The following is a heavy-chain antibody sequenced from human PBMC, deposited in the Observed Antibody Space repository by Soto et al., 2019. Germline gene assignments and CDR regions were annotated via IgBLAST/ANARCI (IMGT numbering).Heavy chain of an antibody. CDR1: GGSISSSNW. J-gene: IGHJ6*02. D-gene: IGHD5-18*01. Sequence: PSETLSLTCAVSGGSISSSNWWSWVRQPPGKGLEWIGEIYHSGSTNYNPSLKSRVTISVDKSKNQFSLKLSSVTAADTAVYYCAREGLVDTALFGMDVWGQGTTVTVSS. CDR2: IYHSGST. V-gene: IGHV4-4*02. CDR3: AREGLVDTALFGMDV.